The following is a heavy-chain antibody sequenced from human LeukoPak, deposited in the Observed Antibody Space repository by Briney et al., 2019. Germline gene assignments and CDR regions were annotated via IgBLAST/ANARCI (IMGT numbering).Heavy chain of an antibody. J-gene: IGHJ6*02. V-gene: IGHV3-30*02. CDR1: GFTLNGCG. Sequence: GGTLRLSCAASGFTLNGCGMNRVREAPGKGLEWLAAIVSDGTQQYYTDSVKGRFTISRYNSKNTVFLQMDSLRAEDTGGYYCVKGSVTNNNGMDTWGQGTTVTAPS. CDR3: VKGSVTNNNGMDT. D-gene: IGHD4-17*01. CDR2: IVSDGTQQ.